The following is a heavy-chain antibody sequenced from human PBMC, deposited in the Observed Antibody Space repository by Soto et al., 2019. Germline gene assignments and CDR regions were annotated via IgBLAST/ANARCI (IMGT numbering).Heavy chain of an antibody. Sequence: PGGSLRLSCAASGFTFSSYAMSWVRQAPGKGLEWVSAISGSGGSTYYADSVKGRFTISRDNSKNTLYLQMNSLRAEDTAVYYCAKAGYPGAAGYYYGMDVWGQGTTVTVSS. CDR2: ISGSGGST. D-gene: IGHD6-13*01. J-gene: IGHJ6*02. CDR3: AKAGYPGAAGYYYGMDV. V-gene: IGHV3-23*01. CDR1: GFTFSSYA.